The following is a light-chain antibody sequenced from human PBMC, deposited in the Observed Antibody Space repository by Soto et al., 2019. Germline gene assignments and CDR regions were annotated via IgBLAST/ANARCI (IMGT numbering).Light chain of an antibody. Sequence: DIQMTQSPSSLSASVGDRVIITCRASQSISTYSNWYQQKPGKVPRLLIYKASRLESGVPSRFSGSGSGTDFTLTISSLQPDDFATYYCQQYYTYWTFGQGTKVDIK. J-gene: IGKJ1*01. V-gene: IGKV1-5*03. CDR3: QQYYTYWT. CDR1: QSISTY. CDR2: KAS.